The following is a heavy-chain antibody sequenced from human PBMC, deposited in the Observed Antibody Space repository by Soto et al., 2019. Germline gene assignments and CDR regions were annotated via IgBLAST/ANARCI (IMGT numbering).Heavy chain of an antibody. D-gene: IGHD2-2*02. V-gene: IGHV1-18*04. CDR2: IGVYNGKT. Sequence: QEQLVQSGGEVKKPGASVRVSCKASGYTFTKYGITWVRQAPGQGLEWMGWIGVYNGKTNYARKLQGRVIMTAYTSASTAYMDLRGLRSDDTAVYYCSRARYCTSPSCYNHYYYGMDIWGQGTTVSVSS. CDR3: SRARYCTSPSCYNHYYYGMDI. J-gene: IGHJ6*02. CDR1: GYTFTKYG.